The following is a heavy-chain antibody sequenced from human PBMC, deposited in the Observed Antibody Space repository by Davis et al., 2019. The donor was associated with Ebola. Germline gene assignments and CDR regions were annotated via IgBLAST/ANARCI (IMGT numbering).Heavy chain of an antibody. CDR3: AREDCSGGSCYRRYYYYGMDV. Sequence: SVKVSCTASGGTFSSYAISWVRQAPGQGLEWMGGIIPIFGTANYAQKFQGRVTITADKSTSTAYMELSSLRSEDTAVYYCAREDCSGGSCYRRYYYYGMDVWGQGTTVTVSS. CDR2: IIPIFGTA. J-gene: IGHJ6*02. V-gene: IGHV1-69*06. D-gene: IGHD2-15*01. CDR1: GGTFSSYA.